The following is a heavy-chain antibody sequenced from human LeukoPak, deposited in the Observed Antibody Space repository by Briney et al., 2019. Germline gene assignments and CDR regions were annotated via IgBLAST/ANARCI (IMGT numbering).Heavy chain of an antibody. CDR2: IRSSSSYI. D-gene: IGHD6-13*01. CDR1: GFTFSSYG. CDR3: ARDEAQQLVFLGEELFDY. J-gene: IGHJ4*02. V-gene: IGHV3-21*01. Sequence: GRSLRLSCAASGFTFSSYGMHWVRQAPGKGLEWVSSIRSSSSYIYYADSVKGRFTISRDNAKNSVYLQMNSLRAEDTAVYYCARDEAQQLVFLGEELFDYWGQGTLVTVSS.